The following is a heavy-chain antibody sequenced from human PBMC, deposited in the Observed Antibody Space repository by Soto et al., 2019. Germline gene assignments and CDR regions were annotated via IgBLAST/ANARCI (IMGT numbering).Heavy chain of an antibody. CDR1: GYTFTSYY. J-gene: IGHJ4*02. CDR2: VNPSAGST. V-gene: IGHV1-46*01. CDR3: AREWTGYDSGGMDY. D-gene: IGHD3-22*01. Sequence: QVQLVQSGAEVKKPGASVKVSCKASGYTFTSYYMHWVRQAPGQGLEWMGIVNPSAGSTTYAKKFQGRVTMTRDTPTNTVYMELRSLRSDDTAVYYCAREWTGYDSGGMDYWGQGTLVTVSS.